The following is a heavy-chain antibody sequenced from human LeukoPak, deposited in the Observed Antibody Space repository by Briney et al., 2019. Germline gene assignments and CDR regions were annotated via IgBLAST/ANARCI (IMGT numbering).Heavy chain of an antibody. CDR1: GFTFSSYS. V-gene: IGHV3-21*01. CDR2: ISSSSSYI. D-gene: IGHD4-17*01. J-gene: IGHJ4*02. Sequence: PGGSLRLSCAASGFTFSSYSMNWVRQAPGKGLEWVSSISSSSSYIYYADSVKGRFTISRDNAKNSLYLQMNSLRAEDTAVYYCARDSDPTVTSDYWGQGTLVTVSS. CDR3: ARDSDPTVTSDY.